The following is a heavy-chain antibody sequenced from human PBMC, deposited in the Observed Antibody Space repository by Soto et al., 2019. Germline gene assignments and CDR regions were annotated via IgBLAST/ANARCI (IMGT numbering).Heavy chain of an antibody. CDR3: ARASKGWPYSGSGRSYYYGLDV. Sequence: QVQVVQSGAEMKKPGSSVKVSCKASGGNFNNYAISWVRQAPGQGLEWVGGLIPVFGTPHYAQKFQGRVTISADEPTKTVYVEWSGLTSEDTAVYYCARASKGWPYSGSGRSYYYGLDVWGQGTTVTVSS. CDR1: GGNFNNYA. J-gene: IGHJ6*02. V-gene: IGHV1-69*01. D-gene: IGHD3-10*01. CDR2: LIPVFGTP.